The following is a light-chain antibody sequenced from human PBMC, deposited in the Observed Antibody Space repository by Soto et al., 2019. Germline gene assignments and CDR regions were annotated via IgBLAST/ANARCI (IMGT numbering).Light chain of an antibody. CDR2: GAS. J-gene: IGKJ1*01. V-gene: IGKV3-20*01. Sequence: EIVLTQSPGTLSLSPGERATLSCRASQSVSSSYLAWYQQKPGQAPRLLIDGASSRATGIPDRFSVSGSGTDFTLTISRLEPEDFAVYYCQQYGITFGQGTNVEIK. CDR1: QSVSSSY. CDR3: QQYGIT.